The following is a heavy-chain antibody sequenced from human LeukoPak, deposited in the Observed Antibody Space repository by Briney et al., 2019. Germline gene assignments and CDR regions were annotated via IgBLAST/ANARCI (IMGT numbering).Heavy chain of an antibody. CDR1: GFTFSSYG. D-gene: IGHD1-26*01. CDR3: AKGREYSGSYFDY. J-gene: IGHJ4*02. V-gene: IGHV3-30*18. Sequence: GRSLRLSCAASGFTFSSYGMHWVRQAPGKGLEWVAVISYDGSNKYYADSVKGRFTISRDNSKNTLYLQMNSLRAEDTAVYYCAKGREYSGSYFDYWGKGTLVTVSS. CDR2: ISYDGSNK.